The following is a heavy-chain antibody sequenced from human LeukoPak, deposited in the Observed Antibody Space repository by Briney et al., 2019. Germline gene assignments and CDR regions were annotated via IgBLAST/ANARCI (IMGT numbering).Heavy chain of an antibody. D-gene: IGHD2-2*01. J-gene: IGHJ4*02. CDR1: GYTLTELY. CDR3: ATITGYCSSTSCYLA. CDR2: FDPEDGET. Sequence: ASVKVSCKVSGYTLTELYMHWVRQAPGKGLEWMGGFDPEDGETIYAQKFQGRVTMTEDTSTDTAYMELSSLRSEDTAVYYCATITGYCSSTSCYLAWGQGTLVTVSS. V-gene: IGHV1-24*01.